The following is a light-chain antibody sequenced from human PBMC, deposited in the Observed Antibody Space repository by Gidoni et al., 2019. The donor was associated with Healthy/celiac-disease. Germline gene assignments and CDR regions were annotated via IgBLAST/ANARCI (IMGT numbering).Light chain of an antibody. Sequence: ELVLTQSPGTLSLSPGERATLSCRASQSVSSSYLAWYQQKPGQAPRLLIYGASSRATGIPDRFSGSGSGTDFTLTSSRLEPEDFAVYYCQQYGSSPVITFGGGTKVEIK. J-gene: IGKJ4*01. CDR2: GAS. CDR1: QSVSSSY. V-gene: IGKV3-20*01. CDR3: QQYGSSPVIT.